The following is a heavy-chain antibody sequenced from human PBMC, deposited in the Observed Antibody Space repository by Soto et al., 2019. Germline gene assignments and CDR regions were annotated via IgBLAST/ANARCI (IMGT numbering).Heavy chain of an antibody. D-gene: IGHD3-16*01. Sequence: EVQLLESGGGLVQPGGSLRLSCAASGFTFSAYSMNWVRQAPGKGLEWLSYISGDRAYIYYADSVRGRFTISRDNAENSLYLQMDNLRDEDTAVYYCARQAYTVVTPIDFWGQGTLVTVSS. CDR1: GFTFSAYS. CDR2: ISGDRAYI. V-gene: IGHV3-48*02. J-gene: IGHJ4*02. CDR3: ARQAYTVVTPIDF.